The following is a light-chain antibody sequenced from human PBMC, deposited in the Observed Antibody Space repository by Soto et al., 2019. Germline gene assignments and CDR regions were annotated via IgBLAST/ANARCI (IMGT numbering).Light chain of an antibody. J-gene: IGLJ1*01. CDR1: SSDVGGYNY. CDR2: EVS. V-gene: IGLV2-14*01. Sequence: QSALTQPASVSGSPGQSITISCTGTSSDVGGYNYVSWYQQHPGKAPKLMIYEVSNRPSGVSNRFSGSKSGNTASLTISGLQAEDEADYYCSSYTSSSTFPRGVGTGTKVTGL. CDR3: SSYTSSSTFPRG.